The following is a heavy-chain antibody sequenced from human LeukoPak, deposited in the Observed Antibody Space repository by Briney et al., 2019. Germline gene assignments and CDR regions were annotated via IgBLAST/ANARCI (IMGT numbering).Heavy chain of an antibody. J-gene: IGHJ6*03. D-gene: IGHD3-10*01. CDR2: VYQSRTT. CDR3: ARLQSYGSGRSYYIDV. Sequence: SETLSLTCAVSGFSISSGHYWGWVRPPPGAGLEWIGSVYQSRTTYYNPSLKSRVTTSVDMSKNQFSLRLRPVTAADTAVYYCARLQSYGSGRSYYIDVWANGATVTVSS. CDR1: GFSISSGHY. V-gene: IGHV4-38-2*01.